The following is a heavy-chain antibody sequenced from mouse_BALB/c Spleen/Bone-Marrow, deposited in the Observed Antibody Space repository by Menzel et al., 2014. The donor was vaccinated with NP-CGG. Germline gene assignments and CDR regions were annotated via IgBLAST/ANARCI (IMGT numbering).Heavy chain of an antibody. J-gene: IGHJ4*01. V-gene: IGHV14-3*02. CDR1: GFNIKDIY. CDR2: IDPANGNT. CDR3: ARSRDYGSSYYAMDY. D-gene: IGHD1-1*01. Sequence: VQLQQSGAELVKPGASVKLSCTASGFNIKDIYMHWVKQRPEQGLEWIGRIDPANGNTKYDPKFQGKATITADTSSNTAYLQLSSLTSEDTAVYYCARSRDYGSSYYAMDYWGQGTSVTVSS.